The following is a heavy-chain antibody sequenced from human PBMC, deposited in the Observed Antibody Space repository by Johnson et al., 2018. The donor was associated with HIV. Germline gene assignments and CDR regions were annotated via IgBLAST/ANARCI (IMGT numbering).Heavy chain of an antibody. CDR1: GFTVNSNY. Sequence: MQLVESGGGLVQPGGSLRLSCAASGFTVNSNYINWVRQAPGKGLECVSGIYSGGSTYYADSVKGRFSISRDNSKNTLYLQMNSVRVEDTAVYYCARLGANSLWGAFDIWGQGTMVTVSS. D-gene: IGHD4-23*01. CDR2: IYSGGST. V-gene: IGHV3-66*02. CDR3: ARLGANSLWGAFDI. J-gene: IGHJ3*02.